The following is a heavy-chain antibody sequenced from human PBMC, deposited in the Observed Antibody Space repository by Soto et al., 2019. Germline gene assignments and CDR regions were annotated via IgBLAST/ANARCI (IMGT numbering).Heavy chain of an antibody. V-gene: IGHV3-23*01. Sequence: GGSLRLSCAASGFPFSSYAISWVRQAPGRGLEWVAASTGAGGGTYNLEAVKGRFTVSRDNSKKTVYLQLDGLRAEDTAVYYCAKGHSDYQGDYNYYGMDVWGPGTTVTVSS. CDR2: STGAGGGT. CDR1: GFPFSSYA. J-gene: IGHJ6*02. CDR3: AKGHSDYQGDYNYYGMDV. D-gene: IGHD6-25*01.